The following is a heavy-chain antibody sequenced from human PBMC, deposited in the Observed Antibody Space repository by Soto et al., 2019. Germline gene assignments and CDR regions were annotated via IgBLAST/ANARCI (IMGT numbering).Heavy chain of an antibody. CDR3: ASTSPYCSGGSCYVGY. D-gene: IGHD2-15*01. V-gene: IGHV4-34*01. CDR2: INHSGST. Sequence: SETLSLTCAVYGGSFSGYYWSWIRQPPGKGLEWIGEINHSGSTNYNPSLKSRVTISVDTSKNQFSLKLSSVTAADTAVYYCASTSPYCSGGSCYVGYWGQGTLVTVSS. CDR1: GGSFSGYY. J-gene: IGHJ4*02.